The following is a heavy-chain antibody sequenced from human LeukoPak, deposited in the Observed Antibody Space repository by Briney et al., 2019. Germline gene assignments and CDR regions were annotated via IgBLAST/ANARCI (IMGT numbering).Heavy chain of an antibody. V-gene: IGHV4-38-2*02. CDR3: AREKAYYYDP. J-gene: IGHJ4*02. CDR2: IYHSGST. Sequence: SETLSLTCTVSGYSISSGYYWGWIRQPPGKGLEWIGNIYHSGSTYSNPSLKSRVIISVDTSKNQFSLKLSSVTPADTAIYYCAREKAYYYDPWGQGTLVTVSS. CDR1: GYSISSGYY. D-gene: IGHD3-22*01.